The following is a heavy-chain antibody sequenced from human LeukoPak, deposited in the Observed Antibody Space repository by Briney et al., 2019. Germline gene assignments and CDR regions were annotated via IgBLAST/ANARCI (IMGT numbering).Heavy chain of an antibody. J-gene: IGHJ4*02. D-gene: IGHD2-21*01. Sequence: GGSLRLSCTASGFTFSRFWMSWVRQGPGKGLEWVANIKEDGSETYYVDSVKGRFTFSRDNAKNSLYLQMNSLRAEDTAVYYCARVFTYGFDYWGQGTLVTVSS. CDR2: IKEDGSET. V-gene: IGHV3-7*05. CDR3: ARVFTYGFDY. CDR1: GFTFSRFW.